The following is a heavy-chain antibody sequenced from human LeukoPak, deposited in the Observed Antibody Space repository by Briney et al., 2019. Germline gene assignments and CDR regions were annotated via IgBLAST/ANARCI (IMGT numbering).Heavy chain of an antibody. CDR3: ARASTLNYYFGMDV. CDR1: GYSISSGYY. D-gene: IGHD5/OR15-5a*01. CDR2: IYHSGSD. V-gene: IGHV4-38-2*02. Sequence: SETLSLTCTVSGYSISSGYYWGWIRQPPGKGLEWIGNIYHSGSDFYNPSLGSRVTISVDTSKNQFSLNLSSVAAADTAVYYCARASTLNYYFGMDVWGQGTTVTVSS. J-gene: IGHJ6*02.